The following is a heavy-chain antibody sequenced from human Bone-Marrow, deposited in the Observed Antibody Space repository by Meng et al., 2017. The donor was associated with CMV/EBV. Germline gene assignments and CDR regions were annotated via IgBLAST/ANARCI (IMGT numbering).Heavy chain of an antibody. Sequence: SETLSLTCTVSGGSISSYYWSWIRQPPGKGLEWIGYIYYSGSTNYNPSLKSRVTISVDTSKNQFSLKLSSVTAADTAVYYCARDGRSTPRGYKYWGQGTLVTVYS. CDR1: GGSISSYY. CDR3: ARDGRSTPRGYKY. CDR2: IYYSGST. J-gene: IGHJ4*02. D-gene: IGHD5-18*01. V-gene: IGHV4-59*01.